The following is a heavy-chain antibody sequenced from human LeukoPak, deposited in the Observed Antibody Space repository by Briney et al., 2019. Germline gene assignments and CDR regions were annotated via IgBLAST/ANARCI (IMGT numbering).Heavy chain of an antibody. D-gene: IGHD4-17*01. CDR3: AGAHVTYGDDFDY. J-gene: IGHJ4*02. Sequence: GRSLRLSCAASGFTFSSYGMHWVRQAPGKGLEWVAVIWYGGSNKYYADSVKGRSTISRDNSKNTLYLQMNSLRAEDTAVYYCAGAHVTYGDDFDYWGQGTLVTVSS. V-gene: IGHV3-33*08. CDR1: GFTFSSYG. CDR2: IWYGGSNK.